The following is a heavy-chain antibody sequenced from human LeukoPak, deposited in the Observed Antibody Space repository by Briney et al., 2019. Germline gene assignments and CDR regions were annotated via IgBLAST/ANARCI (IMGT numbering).Heavy chain of an antibody. CDR3: ASSGDYYDSSGYFDY. Sequence: ASETLSLTCAVYGGSFSGYYRSWIRQPPGKGLEWTGEINHSGSTNYNPSLKSRVTISVDTSKNQFSLKLSSVTAADTAVYYCASSGDYYDSSGYFDYWGQGTLVTVSS. CDR2: INHSGST. J-gene: IGHJ4*02. CDR1: GGSFSGYY. V-gene: IGHV4-34*01. D-gene: IGHD3-22*01.